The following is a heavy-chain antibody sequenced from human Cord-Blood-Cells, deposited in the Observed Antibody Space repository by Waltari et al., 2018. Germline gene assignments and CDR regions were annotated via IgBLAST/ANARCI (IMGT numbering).Heavy chain of an antibody. D-gene: IGHD6-13*01. CDR2: INPNSGGT. CDR3: ARGPIAAAGTEYFQH. Sequence: QVQLGHPGADVTKPGASVTVSCMASGSSLTAYFLHWVRQSPGQGREWMGWINPNSGGTNNAQKFQGWVTMTRDTSISTAYMELSRLRSDDTAVYYCARGPIAAAGTEYFQHWGQGTLVTVSS. CDR1: GSSLTAYF. V-gene: IGHV1-2*04. J-gene: IGHJ1*01.